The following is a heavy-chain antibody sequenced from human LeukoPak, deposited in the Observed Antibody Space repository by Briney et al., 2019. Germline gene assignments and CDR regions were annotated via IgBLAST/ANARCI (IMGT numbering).Heavy chain of an antibody. D-gene: IGHD2-2*01. CDR2: IYYSGST. V-gene: IGHV4-39*01. Sequence: SETLSLTCTVSGGSISSSSYYWGWIRQPPGKGLEWIGSIYYSGSTYYNPSLKSRVTISVDTSKNQFSLKLSSVTAADTAVYYCARGLDIVVVPAALSRAFDYWGQGTLVTVSS. CDR1: GGSISSSSYY. CDR3: ARGLDIVVVPAALSRAFDY. J-gene: IGHJ4*02.